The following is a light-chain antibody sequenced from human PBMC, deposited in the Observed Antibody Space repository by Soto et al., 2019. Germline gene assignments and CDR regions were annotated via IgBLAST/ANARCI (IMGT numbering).Light chain of an antibody. CDR3: QQYGTSPLT. J-gene: IGKJ4*01. Sequence: DIVLTQSPGALSLSPGERATLSCRASQSVSRNYLAWYQQKPGQAPKLLIYGASGRATGIPDRFSGSGSGTDFTLTISRLEPEDFAVYYCQQYGTSPLTFGGGTRWIS. V-gene: IGKV3-20*01. CDR2: GAS. CDR1: QSVSRNY.